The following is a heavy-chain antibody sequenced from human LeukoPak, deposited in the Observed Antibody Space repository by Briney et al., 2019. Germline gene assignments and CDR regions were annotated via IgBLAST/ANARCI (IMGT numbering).Heavy chain of an antibody. CDR3: ATESLIAIFGVVTPD. J-gene: IGHJ4*02. V-gene: IGHV3-21*01. Sequence: GGSLRLSCAASGFTFSSYSMNWVRQAPGKGLEWVSSISSSSSYIYYADSVKGRFTISRDNAKNSLYLQMNSLRAEDTAVYYCATESLIAIFGVVTPDWGQGTLVTVSS. CDR1: GFTFSSYS. CDR2: ISSSSSYI. D-gene: IGHD3-3*01.